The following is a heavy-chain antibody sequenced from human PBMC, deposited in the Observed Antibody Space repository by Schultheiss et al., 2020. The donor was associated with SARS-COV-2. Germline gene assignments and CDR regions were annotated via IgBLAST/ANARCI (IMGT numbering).Heavy chain of an antibody. CDR2: ISSSGSTI. V-gene: IGHV3-48*03. Sequence: GGSLRLSCAASGFTFSSYEVNWVRQAPGKGLEWVSYISSSGSTIYYADSVKGRFTISRDNAKNSLYLQMNSLRAEDTAVYYCAREEQQLVGGPGWFDPWGQGTLVTVSS. CDR1: GFTFSSYE. J-gene: IGHJ5*02. CDR3: AREEQQLVGGPGWFDP. D-gene: IGHD6-13*01.